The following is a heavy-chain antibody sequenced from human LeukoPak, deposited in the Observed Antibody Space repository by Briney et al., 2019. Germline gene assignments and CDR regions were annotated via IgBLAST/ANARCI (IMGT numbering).Heavy chain of an antibody. V-gene: IGHV3-9*01. CDR2: ISWNSGSI. CDR1: GFTFDDYG. J-gene: IGHJ4*02. CDR3: AKDFYGSGNSYFDY. D-gene: IGHD3-10*01. Sequence: PGGSLRLSCAASGFTFDDYGMHWVRQPPGKGLEWVTGISWNSGSIVYADSVKGRFIISRDNAKNSLYLQMNSLRAEDTALYYCAKDFYGSGNSYFDYWGQGTLVIVSS.